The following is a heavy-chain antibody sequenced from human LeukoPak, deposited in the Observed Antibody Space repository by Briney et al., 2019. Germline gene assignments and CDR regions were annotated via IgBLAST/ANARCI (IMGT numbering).Heavy chain of an antibody. CDR3: ARDNGKGSSWYYDY. J-gene: IGHJ4*02. V-gene: IGHV1-69*13. CDR1: GGTFSSYA. Sequence: SVKVSCKASGGTFSSYAISWVRQAPGQGLEWMGGVIPIFGTANYAQKFQGRVTITADESASTAYMELSSLRSEDTAVYYCARDNGKGSSWYYDYWGQGTLVTVSS. CDR2: VIPIFGTA. D-gene: IGHD6-13*01.